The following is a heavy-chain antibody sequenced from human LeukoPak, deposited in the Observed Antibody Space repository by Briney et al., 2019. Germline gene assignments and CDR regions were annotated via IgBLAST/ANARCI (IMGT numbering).Heavy chain of an antibody. J-gene: IGHJ3*02. CDR1: GYTFTGYY. D-gene: IGHD6-19*01. CDR3: ARAGYSSGWYRGYDAFDI. CDR2: INPNSGGT. Sequence: ASVKVSCKASGYTFTGYYMHWVRQAPGQGREWMGWINPNSGGTNYAQKFQGRVTMTRDTSISTAYMELSRLRSDDTAVYYCARAGYSSGWYRGYDAFDIWGQGTMVTVSS. V-gene: IGHV1-2*02.